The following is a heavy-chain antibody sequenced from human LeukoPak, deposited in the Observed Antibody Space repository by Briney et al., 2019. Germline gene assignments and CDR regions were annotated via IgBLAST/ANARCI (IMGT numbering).Heavy chain of an antibody. J-gene: IGHJ4*02. Sequence: SVKVSCKASGGTFSSYAISWVRQAPGQGLEWMGGIIPIFGTANYAQKFQGRVTITADESTSTAYMELSSLRSEDTAVYYCARDPPPSSGWYRGYFNYWGQGTLVTVSS. CDR1: GGTFSSYA. V-gene: IGHV1-69*13. CDR2: IIPIFGTA. CDR3: ARDPPPSSGWYRGYFNY. D-gene: IGHD6-19*01.